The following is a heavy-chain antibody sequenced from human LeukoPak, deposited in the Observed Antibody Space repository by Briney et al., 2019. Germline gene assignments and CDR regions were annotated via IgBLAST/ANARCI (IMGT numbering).Heavy chain of an antibody. J-gene: IGHJ4*02. CDR3: ARDHRYAFDN. V-gene: IGHV3-48*04. CDR1: GFTFSDYS. CDR2: VGISSGNT. Sequence: GGPLRRSCAASGFTFSDYSMNWVRQAPGKGLEWISYVGISSGNTKYADSVKGRFTISGDSAKNSVFLQMNSLRVEDTAVYYCARDHRYAFDNWGQGTLVTVSS. D-gene: IGHD5-12*01.